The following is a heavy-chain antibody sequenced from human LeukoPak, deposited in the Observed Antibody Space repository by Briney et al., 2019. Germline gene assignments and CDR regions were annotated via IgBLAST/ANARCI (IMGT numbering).Heavy chain of an antibody. Sequence: EASVKVSCKASGYTFTSYYMHWVRQAPGQGLEWMGLINPSDGSTSYAQKFQGRVTMTRDTSTSTVYMELSSLRSEDTAVYYCARDAEQRYGFTYYYYYYMDVWGKGTTVTISS. CDR3: ARDAEQRYGFTYYYYYYMDV. CDR1: GYTFTSYY. D-gene: IGHD1-1*01. CDR2: INPSDGST. V-gene: IGHV1-46*01. J-gene: IGHJ6*03.